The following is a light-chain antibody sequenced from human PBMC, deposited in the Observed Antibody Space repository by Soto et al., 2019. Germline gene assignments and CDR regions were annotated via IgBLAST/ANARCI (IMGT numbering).Light chain of an antibody. CDR1: QSVGSS. CDR3: QQYGGSPPWT. Sequence: EIVLTQSPGTLSLSPGERATLSCRASQSVGSSLSWYQQKPGQAPRLLFYGASNRATAIPDRFSGSGSGTDFTLTITRLEPEDFAVYYCQQYGGSPPWTFGQGTKVDIK. V-gene: IGKV3-20*01. CDR2: GAS. J-gene: IGKJ1*01.